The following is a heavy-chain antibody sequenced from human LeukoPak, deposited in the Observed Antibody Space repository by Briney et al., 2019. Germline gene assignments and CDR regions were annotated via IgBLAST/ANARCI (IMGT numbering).Heavy chain of an antibody. CDR1: GFTFSSYA. J-gene: IGHJ4*02. V-gene: IGHV3-23*01. D-gene: IGHD6-13*01. CDR3: AKDIAADGASYFDY. CDR2: IRGSGGST. Sequence: GGSLRLSCAASGFTFSSYAMTWVRQAPGRGLEWVSSIRGSGGSTYYADSVKGRFTISRDNSKNTLYLQMNSLRAEDTAVYYCAKDIAADGASYFDYWGQGTLVTGSS.